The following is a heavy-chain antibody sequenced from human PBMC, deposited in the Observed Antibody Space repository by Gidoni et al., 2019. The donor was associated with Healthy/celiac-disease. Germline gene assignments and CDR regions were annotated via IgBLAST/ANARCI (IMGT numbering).Heavy chain of an antibody. J-gene: IGHJ4*02. Sequence: QVQLQQWGAGLLKPSETLSLTCAVYGGSFRRYYWSWIRQPPGKGLEWIGEINHSGSTNYNPSLKSRVTISVDTSKNQFSLKLSSVTAADTAVYYCARGRGGAVAGHRLYYFDYWGQGTLVTVSS. D-gene: IGHD6-19*01. V-gene: IGHV4-34*01. CDR1: GGSFRRYY. CDR3: ARGRGGAVAGHRLYYFDY. CDR2: INHSGST.